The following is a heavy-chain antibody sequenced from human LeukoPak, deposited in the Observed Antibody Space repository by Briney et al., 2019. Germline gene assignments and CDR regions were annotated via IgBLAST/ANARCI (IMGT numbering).Heavy chain of an antibody. CDR3: ARGYGEDAFDI. V-gene: IGHV3-48*01. Sequence: GGSLRLSCAASGFTFSSYSMNWVRQAPGKGLEWVSYISSSSSTIHYADSVKGRFTISRDNAKNSLYLQMNSLRAEDTAVYYCARGYGEDAFDIWGQGTMVTVSS. D-gene: IGHD4-17*01. CDR2: ISSSSSTI. J-gene: IGHJ3*02. CDR1: GFTFSSYS.